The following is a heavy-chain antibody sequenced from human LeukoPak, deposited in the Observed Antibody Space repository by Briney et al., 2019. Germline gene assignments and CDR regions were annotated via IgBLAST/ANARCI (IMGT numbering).Heavy chain of an antibody. D-gene: IGHD3-16*02. CDR1: GGSISSYY. Sequence: SETLSLTCTVSGGSISSYYWSWIRQPAGKGLEWIGRIYTSGSTNYNPSLKSRVTMSVDTSKNRFSLKLSSVTAADTAVYYCARSIMITFGGVIAHIPDAFDIWGQGTMVTVSS. CDR3: ARSIMITFGGVIAHIPDAFDI. V-gene: IGHV4-4*07. J-gene: IGHJ3*02. CDR2: IYTSGST.